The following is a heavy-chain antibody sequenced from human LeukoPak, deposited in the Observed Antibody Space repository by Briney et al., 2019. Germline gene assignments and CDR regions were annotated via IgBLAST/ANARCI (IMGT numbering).Heavy chain of an antibody. Sequence: GASVKVSCKASGYTFTSYYMHWVRQAPGQGLEWMGIINPSGGSTSYAQKFQGRVTMTRDTSTSTVYMELSSLRSEDTAVYYCARAGVDTAMVTPYTTYYYYYYMDVWGKGTTVTVSS. CDR1: GYTFTSYY. V-gene: IGHV1-46*01. CDR3: ARAGVDTAMVTPYTTYYYYYYMDV. D-gene: IGHD5-18*01. CDR2: INPSGGST. J-gene: IGHJ6*03.